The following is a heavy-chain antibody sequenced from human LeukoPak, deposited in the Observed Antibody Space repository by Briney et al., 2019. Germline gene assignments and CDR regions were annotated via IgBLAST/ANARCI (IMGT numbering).Heavy chain of an antibody. CDR1: GYIFTTYG. CDR3: ARAVYYGSGSYYNQY. V-gene: IGHV1-18*01. CDR2: ISAYNGNT. D-gene: IGHD3-10*01. J-gene: IGHJ4*02. Sequence: GASVKVSCKASGYIFTTYGISWVRQAPGQGLEWMGWISAYNGNTNYTQKLQGRVTITRNTSISTAYMELSSLKSEDTAVYYCARAVYYGSGSYYNQYWGQGTLVTVSS.